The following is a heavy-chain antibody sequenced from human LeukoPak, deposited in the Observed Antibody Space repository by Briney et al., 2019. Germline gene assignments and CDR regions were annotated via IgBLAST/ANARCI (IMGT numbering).Heavy chain of an antibody. CDR1: GFTFSSYA. Sequence: PGGSLRLSCAASGFTFSSYAMSWVRQAPGKGLEWVSAISGSGGSTYYADSVKGRFTISRDNSKNTLYLQMNSLRAEDMALYYCAKDTSSWRDAFDIWGQGTMVTVSS. CDR3: AKDTSSWRDAFDI. J-gene: IGHJ3*02. CDR2: ISGSGGST. D-gene: IGHD6-13*01. V-gene: IGHV3-23*01.